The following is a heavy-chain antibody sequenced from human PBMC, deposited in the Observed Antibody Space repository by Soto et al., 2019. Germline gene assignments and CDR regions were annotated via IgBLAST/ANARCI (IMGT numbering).Heavy chain of an antibody. CDR2: IVGSDGTT. D-gene: IGHD1-20*01. Sequence: GGSLRLSCAASGLTFNNYAMSWVRQAPGKGLEWVSAIVGSDGTTYYADSVKGRFTVSRDNPKNTLYLQMNSLRAEDTAVYYCAGGIHSGKESYSGGLDYWGQGTLVTVSS. J-gene: IGHJ4*02. CDR3: AGGIHSGKESYSGGLDY. V-gene: IGHV3-23*01. CDR1: GLTFNNYA.